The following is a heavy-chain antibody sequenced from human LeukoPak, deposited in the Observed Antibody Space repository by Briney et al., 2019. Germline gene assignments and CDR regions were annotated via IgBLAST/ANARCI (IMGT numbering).Heavy chain of an antibody. J-gene: IGHJ3*02. Sequence: SETLSLTCTVSGGSLSSYYWSWIRQPPGKGLDWIAYIYYSGNTNYNPSLKSRVTMSVDTSKNQFSLKLSSVTAADTAVYYCARDRWAWELGEGAFDIWGQGTMVTVSS. CDR2: IYYSGNT. V-gene: IGHV4-59*12. CDR1: GGSLSSYY. D-gene: IGHD1-26*01. CDR3: ARDRWAWELGEGAFDI.